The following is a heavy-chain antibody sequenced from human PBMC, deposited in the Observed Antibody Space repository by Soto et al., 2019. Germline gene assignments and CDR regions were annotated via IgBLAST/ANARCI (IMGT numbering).Heavy chain of an antibody. CDR2: IWYDGSNK. Sequence: GGSLRLSCAASGFTFSSYGMHWVRQAPGNGLEWVAVIWYDGSNKYYADSVKGRFTISRDNSKNTLYLQMNSLRAEDTAVYYCAREIRRFLEWLVPNYYGMDVWGQGTTVTVSS. CDR3: AREIRRFLEWLVPNYYGMDV. CDR1: GFTFSSYG. J-gene: IGHJ6*02. D-gene: IGHD3-3*01. V-gene: IGHV3-33*01.